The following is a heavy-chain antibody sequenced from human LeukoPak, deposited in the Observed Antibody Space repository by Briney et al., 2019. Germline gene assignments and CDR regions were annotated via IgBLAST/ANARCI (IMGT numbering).Heavy chain of an antibody. V-gene: IGHV3-30*18. CDR1: GFTFSSYG. CDR2: ISYDGSNK. J-gene: IGHJ6*03. CDR3: ANGYCTNGVCYPYYYYYMDV. Sequence: GRSLKLSCAASGFTFSSYGMHWVRQAPGKGLEWVAVISYDGSNKYYADSVKGRFTISRDNSKNTLYLQMNSLRAEDTAVYYCANGYCTNGVCYPYYYYYMDVWGKGTTVTVSS. D-gene: IGHD2-8*01.